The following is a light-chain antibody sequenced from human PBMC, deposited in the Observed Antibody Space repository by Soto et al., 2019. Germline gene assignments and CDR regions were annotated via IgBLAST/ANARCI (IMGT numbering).Light chain of an antibody. V-gene: IGLV1-51*01. CDR1: SSNIGNNY. CDR3: GTWDSRLSAVV. J-gene: IGLJ2*01. Sequence: QAVVTQPPSVSAAPGQTVTISCSGSSSNIGNNYVSWYQQLPGTAPKLLIYDNNKRPSGIPDRFSGSKSGTSATLGITGLQTGDEADYYCGTWDSRLSAVVFGGGTKLTVL. CDR2: DNN.